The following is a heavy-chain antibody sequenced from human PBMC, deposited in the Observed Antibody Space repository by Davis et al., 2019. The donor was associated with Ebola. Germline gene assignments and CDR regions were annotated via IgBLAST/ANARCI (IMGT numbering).Heavy chain of an antibody. Sequence: GESLKISCAASGFTFSNYWMSWVRQAPGKGLEWVANIRPDGSEEQYVDSLKGRFTISRDNSKNTFNLQMNSLTAEDTAVYYCARSGLSFGVVKYHYGMDVWGKGTTVTVSS. CDR2: IRPDGSEE. J-gene: IGHJ6*04. CDR3: ARSGLSFGVVKYHYGMDV. D-gene: IGHD3-3*01. V-gene: IGHV3-7*01. CDR1: GFTFSNYW.